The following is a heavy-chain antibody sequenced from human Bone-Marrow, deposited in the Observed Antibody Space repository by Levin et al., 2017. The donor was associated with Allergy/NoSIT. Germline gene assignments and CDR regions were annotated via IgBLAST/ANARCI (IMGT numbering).Heavy chain of an antibody. Sequence: GESLKISCAASGFTFSSYAMHWVRQAPGKGLEWVAVISYDGSNKYYADSVKGRFTISRDNSKNTLYLQMNSLRAEDTAVYYCARDKPTRSGYCSGGSCYSFDYWGQGTLVTVSS. J-gene: IGHJ4*02. CDR3: ARDKPTRSGYCSGGSCYSFDY. CDR2: ISYDGSNK. CDR1: GFTFSSYA. D-gene: IGHD2-15*01. V-gene: IGHV3-30-3*01.